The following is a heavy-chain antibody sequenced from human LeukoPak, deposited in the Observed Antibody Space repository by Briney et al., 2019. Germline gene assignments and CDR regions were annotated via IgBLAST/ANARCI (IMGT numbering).Heavy chain of an antibody. D-gene: IGHD2-21*02. V-gene: IGHV1-2*02. J-gene: IGHJ4*02. CDR1: GYTFTGYY. CDR3: ATFMVTGTFDY. CDR2: INPNSGGT. Sequence: ASVKVSCKTSGYTFTGYYMHWVRQAPGQGLEWMGWINPNSGGTNYAQNFQGRVSMTRDTSISTAYVELSRLKSDDTAVYYCATFMVTGTFDYWGQGTLVTVSS.